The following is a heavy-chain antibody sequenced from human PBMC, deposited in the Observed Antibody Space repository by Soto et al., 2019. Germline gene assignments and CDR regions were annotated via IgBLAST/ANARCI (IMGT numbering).Heavy chain of an antibody. CDR2: IKQDGSEK. J-gene: IGHJ3*02. V-gene: IGHV3-7*01. D-gene: IGHD5-12*01. CDR3: AREFVSGGYESPGAFDI. Sequence: GGSLRLSCAASGFTFSSYWMSWVRQAPGKGLEWVANIKQDGSEKYYVDSVKGRFTISRDNAKNSLYLQMNSLRAEDTAVYYCAREFVSGGYESPGAFDIWGQGTMVTVSS. CDR1: GFTFSSYW.